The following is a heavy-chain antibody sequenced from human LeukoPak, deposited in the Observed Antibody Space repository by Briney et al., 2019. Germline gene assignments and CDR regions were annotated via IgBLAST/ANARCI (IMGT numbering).Heavy chain of an antibody. J-gene: IGHJ6*03. D-gene: IGHD6-6*01. CDR2: IYYRGTT. CDR3: ARDFSSSSSVYYYYYMDV. V-gene: IGHV4-39*07. Sequence: SETLSLTCTVSGGSISSSSYYWGWIRQPPGKGLEWLGTIYYRGTTYYNPSLKSRVTISVDTSKNQFSLRLNSVTAADTAVYYCARDFSSSSSVYYYYYMDVWGKGTTVTVSS. CDR1: GGSISSSSYY.